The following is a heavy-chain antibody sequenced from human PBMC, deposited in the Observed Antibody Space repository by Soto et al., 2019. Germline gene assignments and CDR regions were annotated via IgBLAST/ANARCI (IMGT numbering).Heavy chain of an antibody. CDR2: IWFDGSKK. J-gene: IGHJ6*02. CDR1: GFTFRSYG. V-gene: IGHV3-33*01. CDR3: ARDRLVPYGYGMDV. D-gene: IGHD2-2*01. Sequence: QMQLVESGGGVVQPGRSLRLSCAASGFTFRSYGIHWVRQAPGKVLEWVALIWFDGSKKYYVDSVKGRFAVSRDNSKNTLYLQMNSLRVEDTAVYYCARDRLVPYGYGMDVWGQGTTVTVSS.